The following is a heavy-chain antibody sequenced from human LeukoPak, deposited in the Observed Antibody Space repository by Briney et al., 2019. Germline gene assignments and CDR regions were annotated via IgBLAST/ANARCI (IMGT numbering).Heavy chain of an antibody. CDR2: INRDGTIT. V-gene: IGHV3-74*01. CDR1: GFTFSGYW. CDR3: ARESSSSLDY. J-gene: IGHJ4*02. Sequence: TGGSLRLSCAASGFTFSGYWMNWLRQAPVRGLVWASRINRDGTITTYADSVKGRFTISRDNAKNTLYLQMNSLRVEDTAVYYCARESSSSLDYWGQGTLVTVSS. D-gene: IGHD6-13*01.